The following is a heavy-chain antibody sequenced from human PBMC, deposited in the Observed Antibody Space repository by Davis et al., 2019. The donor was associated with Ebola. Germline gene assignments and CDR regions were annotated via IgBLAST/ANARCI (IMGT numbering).Heavy chain of an antibody. Sequence: SVKVSCKASGGTFSSYAISWVRQAPGQGLEWMGGIIPIFGTANYAQKFQGRVTITADKPTSTAYMELSSLRSEDTAVYYCARSGPTNYYYYGMDVWGQGTTVTVSS. J-gene: IGHJ6*02. CDR2: IIPIFGTA. V-gene: IGHV1-69*06. CDR1: GGTFSSYA. CDR3: ARSGPTNYYYYGMDV.